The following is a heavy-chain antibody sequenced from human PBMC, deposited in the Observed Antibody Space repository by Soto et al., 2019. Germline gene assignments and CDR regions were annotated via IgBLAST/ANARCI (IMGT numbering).Heavy chain of an antibody. J-gene: IGHJ4*02. D-gene: IGHD1-26*01. V-gene: IGHV4-31*03. CDR1: GGSISSGGYY. Sequence: PSETLSLTCTVSGGSISSGGYYWSWIRQHPGKGLEWIGYIYYSGSTYYNPSLKSRVTISVDTSKNQFSLKLSSVTAADTAVYYCARAQRELLGVDYWGQGTLVTVSS. CDR3: ARAQRELLGVDY. CDR2: IYYSGST.